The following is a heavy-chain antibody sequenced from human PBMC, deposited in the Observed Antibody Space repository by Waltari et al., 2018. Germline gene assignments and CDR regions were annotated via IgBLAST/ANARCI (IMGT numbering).Heavy chain of an antibody. CDR3: ASESSHHPLPVGYFDY. D-gene: IGHD1-26*01. Sequence: QEQLVESGGGVVQPGRSLRLSCVASGFTFSIYSMFWVRQAPGKGLEWVAVMSYDGSDKHYADSVKGRFTISRDNSKNTLYLQMNSLRAEDTAVYYCASESSHHPLPVGYFDYWGQGTLVTVSS. CDR1: GFTFSIYS. CDR2: MSYDGSDK. J-gene: IGHJ4*02. V-gene: IGHV3-30*07.